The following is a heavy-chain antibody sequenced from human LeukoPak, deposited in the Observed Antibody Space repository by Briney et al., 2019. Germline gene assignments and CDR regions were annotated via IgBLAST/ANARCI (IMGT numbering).Heavy chain of an antibody. Sequence: GGSLRLSCATSGFTFGDYAMTWVRLTPGKGLEWVGRIKSKIDGGTTDYAAPVKGRFTISRDNAKNSLYLQMNSLRAEDTAVYYCVPGTVTGWGQGTLVTVSS. CDR2: IKSKIDGGTT. CDR1: GFTFGDYA. J-gene: IGHJ4*02. D-gene: IGHD1-1*01. CDR3: VPGTVTG. V-gene: IGHV3-15*01.